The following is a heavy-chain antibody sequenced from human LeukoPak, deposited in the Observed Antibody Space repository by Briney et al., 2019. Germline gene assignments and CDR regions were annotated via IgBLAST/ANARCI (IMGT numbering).Heavy chain of an antibody. V-gene: IGHV4-34*01. J-gene: IGHJ4*02. CDR2: INHSGST. CDR3: ARGTLRYFAKG. CDR1: GGSFSGYY. D-gene: IGHD3-9*01. Sequence: SETLSLTCAVYGGSFSGYYWSWIRQPPGKGLEWIGEINHSGSTNYNPSLKSRVTISVDTSKNQFSLKLSSVTAADTAVYYCARGTLRYFAKGWGQGTLVTVSS.